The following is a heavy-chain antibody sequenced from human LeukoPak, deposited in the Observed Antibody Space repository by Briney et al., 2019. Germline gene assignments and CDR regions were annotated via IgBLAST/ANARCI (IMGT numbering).Heavy chain of an antibody. D-gene: IGHD3-10*01. Sequence: SETLSLTCTVSGGSISSGSYYWSWIRQPAGKGLEWIRRIYTSGSTNYNPSLKSRVTISVDTSQNQFSLKLSSVTAADTAVYYCARRDYGSGSYTPFDYWGPGTLVTVSS. CDR1: GGSISSGSYY. J-gene: IGHJ4*02. CDR3: ARRDYGSGSYTPFDY. CDR2: IYTSGST. V-gene: IGHV4-61*02.